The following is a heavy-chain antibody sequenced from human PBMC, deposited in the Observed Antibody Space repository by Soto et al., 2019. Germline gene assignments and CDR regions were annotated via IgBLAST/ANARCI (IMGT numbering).Heavy chain of an antibody. CDR2: LRTHNGKT. J-gene: IGHJ4*02. CDR3: ARGGTPIAL. D-gene: IGHD1-1*01. V-gene: IGHV1-18*01. Sequence: QVQLVQSGAEVKKPGASVKVSCKASGYTFTSYGISWVRQAPGQGLERMGWLRTHNGKTNYAQKLXGKVTMTTATPKSTAYMALRSLRSDHTAVYSSARGGTPIALGGQGTLVTVSS. CDR1: GYTFTSYG.